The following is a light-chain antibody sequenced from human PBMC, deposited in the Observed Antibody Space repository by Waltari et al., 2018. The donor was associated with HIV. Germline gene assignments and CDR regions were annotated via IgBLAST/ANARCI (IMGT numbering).Light chain of an antibody. Sequence: SYELTQPPSVSVSPGQTASITCSGDKLGDNYACWYQQKPGQSPVLVIYQDSKRPSGILECFSGTNSGNTATLTISGTQAMDEADYYCQAWDSSMVVFGGGTKLTVL. J-gene: IGLJ2*01. CDR1: KLGDNY. CDR2: QDS. CDR3: QAWDSSMVV. V-gene: IGLV3-1*01.